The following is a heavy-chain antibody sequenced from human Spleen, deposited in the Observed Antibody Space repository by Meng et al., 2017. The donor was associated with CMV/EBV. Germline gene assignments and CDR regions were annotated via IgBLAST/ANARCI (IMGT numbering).Heavy chain of an antibody. CDR3: ARYREPRSLVFYPMDG. CDR1: GDTFSDYA. D-gene: IGHD3-3*01. Sequence: SVKVSCKASGDTFSDYAISGVRQAPGQGLEWIGQIIPILDLANCAQKFQSRVTITADKSTSTAYMELTSLRSDDTAIYYCARYREPRSLVFYPMDGWGQGTTVTVSS. CDR2: IIPILDLA. V-gene: IGHV1-69*10. J-gene: IGHJ6*02.